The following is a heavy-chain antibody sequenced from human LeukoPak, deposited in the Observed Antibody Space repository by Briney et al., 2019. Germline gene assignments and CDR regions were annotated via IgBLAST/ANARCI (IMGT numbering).Heavy chain of an antibody. CDR1: GFTFNNAW. CDR3: TTSVAATGFDC. CDR2: IKRKSDGETT. V-gene: IGHV3-15*01. Sequence: GGSLTLSCTASGFTFNNAWMTWVRQTPGKGLEWVGRIKRKSDGETTDYAAAVKDRFYISRDDSKNTVYLQMNSLKTEDTAVYYCTTSVAATGFDCWGQGTLVTVSS. D-gene: IGHD3-9*01. J-gene: IGHJ4*02.